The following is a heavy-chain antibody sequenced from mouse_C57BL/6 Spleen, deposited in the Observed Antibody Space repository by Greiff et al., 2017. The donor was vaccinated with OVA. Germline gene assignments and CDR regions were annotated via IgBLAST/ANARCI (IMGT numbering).Heavy chain of an antibody. Sequence: VQLQQSGAELVKPGASVKLSCKASGYTFTSYWMHWVKQRPGQGLEWIGMIHPNSGSTNYNEKFKSKATLTVDKSSSTAYMQLSSLTSEDSAVYYCAEVTTNWYFDVWGTGTTVTVSS. J-gene: IGHJ1*03. CDR2: IHPNSGST. CDR1: GYTFTSYW. CDR3: AEVTTNWYFDV. D-gene: IGHD2-2*01. V-gene: IGHV1-64*01.